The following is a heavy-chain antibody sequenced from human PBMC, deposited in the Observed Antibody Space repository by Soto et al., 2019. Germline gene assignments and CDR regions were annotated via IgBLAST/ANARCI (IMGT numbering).Heavy chain of an antibody. CDR2: ISSSSSYT. J-gene: IGHJ4*02. CDR3: ARVQGPYGDVPSYDY. V-gene: IGHV3-11*06. CDR1: GFTFSDYY. D-gene: IGHD4-17*01. Sequence: QVQLVESGGGVVQPGRSLRLSCAASGFTFSDYYMSWIRQAPGKGLEWVSYISSSSSYTNYADSVKGRFTISRDNAKNSLYLQMNSLRAEDTAVYYCARVQGPYGDVPSYDYWGQGTLVTVSS.